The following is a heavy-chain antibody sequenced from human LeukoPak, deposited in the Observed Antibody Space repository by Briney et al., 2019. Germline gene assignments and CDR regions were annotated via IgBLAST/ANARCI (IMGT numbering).Heavy chain of an antibody. Sequence: SETLSLTCTVSGGSINSASYYWNWIRQSAGKGLEWIGHIYTTGSTNCNPSLKSRVTISLDTSKNQFSLKLNSVTAADTAVYYCARGTYGSGRSPNYWGQGTLVTVSS. D-gene: IGHD3-10*01. CDR1: GGSINSASYY. CDR3: ARGTYGSGRSPNY. J-gene: IGHJ4*02. V-gene: IGHV4-61*09. CDR2: IYTTGST.